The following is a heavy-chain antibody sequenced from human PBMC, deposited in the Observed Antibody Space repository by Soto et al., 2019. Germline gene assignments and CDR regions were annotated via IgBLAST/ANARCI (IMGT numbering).Heavy chain of an antibody. CDR3: ARQGSPEPFDI. CDR1: GYSFPTYW. J-gene: IGHJ3*02. Sequence: PGVSLKISCKGSGYSFPTYWIPWVLQMPGKGLEWMGIIYPADSDTRYSPSFQGQVTISADKSISTAYLQWSSLEASDTAIYYCARQGSPEPFDIWGPGTKVTVSS. V-gene: IGHV5-51*01. CDR2: IYPADSDT.